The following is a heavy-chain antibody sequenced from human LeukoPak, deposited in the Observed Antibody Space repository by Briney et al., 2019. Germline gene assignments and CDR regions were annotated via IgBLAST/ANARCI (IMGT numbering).Heavy chain of an antibody. J-gene: IGHJ4*02. D-gene: IGHD6-13*01. Sequence: GGSLRLSCAASGFTVSSNYMSWVRQAPGKGLEWVSRINTDGSSTTYADSVKGRFTISRDNAKNTLYLQMNSLRADDTAVYYCARGLRPYSSSWDAHDYWGQGTLVTVSS. CDR1: GFTVSSNY. V-gene: IGHV3-74*01. CDR3: ARGLRPYSSSWDAHDY. CDR2: INTDGSST.